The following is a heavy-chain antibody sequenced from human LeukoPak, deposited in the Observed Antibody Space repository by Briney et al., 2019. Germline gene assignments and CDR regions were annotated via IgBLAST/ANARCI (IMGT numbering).Heavy chain of an antibody. D-gene: IGHD3-22*01. CDR3: ARLPYYYDSHRFRDYHYYIDV. V-gene: IGHV4-59*08. CDR1: DDSISSYY. CDR2: MFFSGAT. Sequence: PSETLSLTCTVADDSISSYYWTWIRQSPGKGLEWLAYMFFSGATTYNPSLRSRVTVLVDTSKNQFSLKLSSVTAADTAVYYCARLPYYYDSHRFRDYHYYIDVWGNGTTVTVSS. J-gene: IGHJ6*03.